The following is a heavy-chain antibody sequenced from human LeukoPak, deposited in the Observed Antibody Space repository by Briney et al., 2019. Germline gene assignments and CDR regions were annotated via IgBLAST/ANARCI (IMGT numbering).Heavy chain of an antibody. V-gene: IGHV3-74*01. J-gene: IGHJ4*02. Sequence: GGSLRLSCAASGVSFSTTWMHWVRQAPGEGLMWVSHVSSDGSRTYADPVKGRFTVSRDNNKDMVYLQMSSLRAEDTAVYYCATDGAYGLTHWGQGTLVTVSS. CDR1: GVSFSTTW. D-gene: IGHD3-16*01. CDR3: ATDGAYGLTH. CDR2: VSSDGSRT.